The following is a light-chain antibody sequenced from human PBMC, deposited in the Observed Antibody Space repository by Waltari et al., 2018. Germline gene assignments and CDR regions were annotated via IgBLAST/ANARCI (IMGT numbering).Light chain of an antibody. J-gene: IGKJ1*01. CDR1: QSISSW. CDR3: QQYNSYRT. CDR2: KAS. V-gene: IGKV1-5*03. Sequence: DIQMTQSPSTLSASVGDRVTITCRASQSISSWLAWYQQKPGKAPKLLIYKASSLESVVPSRFSGSGYGTEFTLTISSLQPDDFATYYCQQYNSYRTFGQGTKVEIK.